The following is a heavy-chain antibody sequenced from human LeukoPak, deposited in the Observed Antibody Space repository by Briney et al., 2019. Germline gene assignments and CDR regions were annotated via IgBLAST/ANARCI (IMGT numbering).Heavy chain of an antibody. Sequence: PSETLSLTCTVSGGSISSYYWSRIRQPPGKGLEGIGYIYYSGSTNYNPPLKRGVTISVDPSKNHFSLKLSSVTAADTAVYYCARAKGGYDFWSGYPYFDYWGQGTLVTVFS. V-gene: IGHV4-59*01. J-gene: IGHJ4*02. CDR3: ARAKGGYDFWSGYPYFDY. CDR1: GGSISSYY. D-gene: IGHD3-3*01. CDR2: IYYSGST.